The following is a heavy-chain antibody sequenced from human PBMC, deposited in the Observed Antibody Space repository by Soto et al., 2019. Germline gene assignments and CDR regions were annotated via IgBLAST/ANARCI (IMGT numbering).Heavy chain of an antibody. CDR1: GFTFSSHA. CDR3: AKRGGVVGGSEHPFFEY. V-gene: IGHV3-23*01. J-gene: IGHJ4*02. D-gene: IGHD2-15*01. Sequence: PGGSLRLSCAASGFTFSSHAMGWLRQAPGTGPEWVAFVDGSGGDTSYADSVKGRFTISRDNSDNSLFLHMNSLRAEDTAFYYCAKRGGVVGGSEHPFFEYWGQGTLVTVSS. CDR2: VDGSGGDT.